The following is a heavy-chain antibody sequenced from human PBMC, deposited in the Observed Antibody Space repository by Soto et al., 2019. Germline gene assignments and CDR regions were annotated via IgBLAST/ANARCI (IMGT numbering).Heavy chain of an antibody. CDR3: AKDIREYGSGCTYLDN. Sequence: EVQLVESGGGLVQPGRSLRLACAASGFTFDDYAMHWVRQGPGKGLEWVSGISWNSGRIDYADSVKGRFTISRDNAKKSLYLQMNSLRGEDTALYYCAKDIREYGSGCTYLDNWGQGTLVTVSS. CDR1: GFTFDDYA. J-gene: IGHJ4*02. CDR2: ISWNSGRI. V-gene: IGHV3-9*01. D-gene: IGHD6-19*01.